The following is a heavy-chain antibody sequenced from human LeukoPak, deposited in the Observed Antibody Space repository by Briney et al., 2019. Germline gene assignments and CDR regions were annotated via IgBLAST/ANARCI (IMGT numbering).Heavy chain of an antibody. CDR1: GFTVSSNY. D-gene: IGHD2-15*01. J-gene: IGHJ6*03. V-gene: IGHV3-53*01. CDR3: ARVDGGYCSGGSCYQWSHSLYMDV. CDR2: IYSGGST. Sequence: GGSLRLSCAASGFTVSSNYMSWVRQAPGKGLEWVSVIYSGGSTYYADSVKGRFTISRDNSKNTLYLQMNSLRAEDTAVYYCARVDGGYCSGGSCYQWSHSLYMDVWGKGTTVTVSS.